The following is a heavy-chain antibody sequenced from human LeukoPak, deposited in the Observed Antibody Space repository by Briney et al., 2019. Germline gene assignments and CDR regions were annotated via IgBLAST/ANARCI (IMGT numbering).Heavy chain of an antibody. V-gene: IGHV4-34*01. CDR1: GFTFSSYG. CDR3: ARHLSSYYDSSGYYRARAFDI. J-gene: IGHJ3*02. D-gene: IGHD3-22*01. CDR2: INHSGST. Sequence: GSLRLSCAVSGFTFSSYGMSWVRQPPGKGLEWIGEINHSGSTNYNPSLKSRVTISVDTSKNQFSLKLSSVTAADTAVYYCARHLSSYYDSSGYYRARAFDIWGQGTMVTVSS.